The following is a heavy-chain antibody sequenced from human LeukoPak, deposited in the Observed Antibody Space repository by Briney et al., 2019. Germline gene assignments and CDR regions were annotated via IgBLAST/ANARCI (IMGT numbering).Heavy chain of an antibody. Sequence: ASETLSLTCTVSGGSISSSSYYWGWIRQPPGKGLEWIGSTYYSGSTYYNPSLKSRVTISVDTSKNQFSLKLSSVTAADTAVYYCARAHGSGSYMGMDVWGQGTTVTVSS. CDR2: TYYSGST. J-gene: IGHJ6*02. CDR3: ARAHGSGSYMGMDV. D-gene: IGHD3-10*01. V-gene: IGHV4-39*01. CDR1: GGSISSSSYY.